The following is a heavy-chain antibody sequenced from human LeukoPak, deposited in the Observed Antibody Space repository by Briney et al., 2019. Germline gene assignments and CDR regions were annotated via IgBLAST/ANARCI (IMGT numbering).Heavy chain of an antibody. V-gene: IGHV4-4*09. CDR1: GGSISSYY. CDR3: ARGVSGFWLPFDF. D-gene: IGHD5/OR15-5a*01. J-gene: IGHJ4*02. Sequence: PSETLSLTCTVSGGSISSYYWTWIRQAPGKGLEWIGYIYAGGKTRSSPSLESRVSISVDTSKNQFSLKLTSVTAADTAAYYCARGVSGFWLPFDFWGQGALVSVSS. CDR2: IYAGGKT.